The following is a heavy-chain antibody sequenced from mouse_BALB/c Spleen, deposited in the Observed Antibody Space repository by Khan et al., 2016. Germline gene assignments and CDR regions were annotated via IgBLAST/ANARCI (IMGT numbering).Heavy chain of an antibody. D-gene: IGHD2-2*01. CDR2: ISYSGST. CDR3: ARSFGYRGLAY. J-gene: IGHJ3*01. CDR1: GYSITSDYA. Sequence: VQLKESGPGLVKPSQSLSLTCTVTGYSITSDYAWNWIRQFPGNKLEWMGYISYSGSTNYNPSLKSRVSITRDTSKNQVFLQLNSVTTEDTATYYCARSFGYRGLAYWGQGTLVTVSA. V-gene: IGHV3-2*02.